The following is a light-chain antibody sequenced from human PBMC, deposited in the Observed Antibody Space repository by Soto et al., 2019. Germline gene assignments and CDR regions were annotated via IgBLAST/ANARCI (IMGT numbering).Light chain of an antibody. J-gene: IGKJ2*01. CDR3: MQATQFPPYT. Sequence: DLVLIQTPLSSAVTLGQPASISCRSSQSLLHSDGSTYLSWLHQRPGQPPRLLIYKISNRLSGVPDRFSGSGAGTDFTLKISRVEAEDVGVYYCMQATQFPPYTFGQGTKLEIE. CDR2: KIS. CDR1: QSLLHSDGSTY. V-gene: IGKV2-24*01.